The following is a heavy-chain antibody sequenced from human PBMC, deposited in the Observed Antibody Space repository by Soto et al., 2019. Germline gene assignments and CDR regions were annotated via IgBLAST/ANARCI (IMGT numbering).Heavy chain of an antibody. Sequence: GGSLRLSCAASGFTFSSYAMSWVRQAPGKGLEWVSAISGSGGSTYYADSVKGRFTISRDNSKNTLYVQMNSLRAEDTAVYYCAKSAIVVVVAATNWFDPWGQGTLVTVSS. D-gene: IGHD2-15*01. J-gene: IGHJ5*02. V-gene: IGHV3-23*01. CDR3: AKSAIVVVVAATNWFDP. CDR1: GFTFSSYA. CDR2: ISGSGGST.